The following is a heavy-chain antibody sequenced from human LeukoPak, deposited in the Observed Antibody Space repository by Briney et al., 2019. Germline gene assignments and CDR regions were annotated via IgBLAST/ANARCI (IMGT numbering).Heavy chain of an antibody. CDR1: GYSFTTYW. V-gene: IGHV5-51*01. CDR2: IYPGDSDT. J-gene: IGHJ6*03. D-gene: IGHD3-3*01. Sequence: GESLKISCEGSGYSFTTYWIGWVRQMPGKGLEWMGIIYPGDSDTRYSPSFQGQVTISADKSISTAYLQWSSLKAWDTAMYYCARSRVVTFYQYMDVWVTGTTVTVSS. CDR3: ARSRVVTFYQYMDV.